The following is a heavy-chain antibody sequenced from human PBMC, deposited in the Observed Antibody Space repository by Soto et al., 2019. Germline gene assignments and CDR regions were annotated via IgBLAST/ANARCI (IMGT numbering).Heavy chain of an antibody. CDR1: GFTFSSYS. Sequence: EVHLVESGGGLVQPGGSLRLSCAASGFTFSSYSMNWVRQAPGKGLEWVSYISSSSSTIYYADSVKGRFTISRDNAKNSLYLQMNSRRDEATAVYYCAREAYSNYLTWFDPWGQGTLVTVSS. CDR3: AREAYSNYLTWFDP. J-gene: IGHJ5*02. V-gene: IGHV3-48*02. D-gene: IGHD4-4*01. CDR2: ISSSSSTI.